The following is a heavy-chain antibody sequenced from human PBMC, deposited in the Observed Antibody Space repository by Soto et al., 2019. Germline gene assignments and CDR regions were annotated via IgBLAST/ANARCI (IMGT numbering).Heavy chain of an antibody. CDR1: GFTFSSYA. CDR2: ISGGGGST. Sequence: GGSLRLSCAASGFTFSSYAMSWGRQTPGKGLEWVSAISGGGGSTYYADSVKGRFTISRDNSKNTLYLQMNSLRAEDTAVYYCAKASIAAAGYPDYYYGMDVWGQGTTVTV. CDR3: AKASIAAAGYPDYYYGMDV. D-gene: IGHD6-13*01. J-gene: IGHJ6*02. V-gene: IGHV3-23*01.